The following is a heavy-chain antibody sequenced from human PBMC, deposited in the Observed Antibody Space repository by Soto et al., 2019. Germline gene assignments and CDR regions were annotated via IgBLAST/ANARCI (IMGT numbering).Heavy chain of an antibody. D-gene: IGHD6-19*01. CDR2: ISGIGGTT. Sequence: PGGSLRLSCAASGFTFDSYAMSWVRQAPGKGLEWVSAISGIGGTTYYADSVKGRFTISRDNSKNTLYLQMNSLRAEDTAVYYCAREYSSAWKTFDSWGQGTLVTVSS. CDR3: AREYSSAWKTFDS. J-gene: IGHJ4*02. CDR1: GFTFDSYA. V-gene: IGHV3-23*01.